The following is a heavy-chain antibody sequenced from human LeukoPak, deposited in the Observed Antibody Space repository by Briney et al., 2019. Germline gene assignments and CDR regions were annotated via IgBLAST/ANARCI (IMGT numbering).Heavy chain of an antibody. CDR3: ARGDIRFLGSPGY. D-gene: IGHD3-3*01. J-gene: IGHJ4*02. CDR1: GYTFTGYY. V-gene: IGHV1-2*02. CDR2: INPNSGGT. Sequence: ASVKVSCKASGYTFTGYYMHWVRQAPGQGLEWMGWINPNSGGTNYAQKFQGRVTMTRDTSNSTAYMELSRLRSDDTAVYYCARGDIRFLGSPGYWGQGTLVTVSS.